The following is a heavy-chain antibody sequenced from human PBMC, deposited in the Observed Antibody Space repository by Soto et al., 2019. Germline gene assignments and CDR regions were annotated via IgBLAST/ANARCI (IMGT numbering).Heavy chain of an antibody. CDR3: AADRGVTFGETYYYYGMDV. D-gene: IGHD3-16*01. J-gene: IGHJ6*02. CDR2: IVVGSGNT. Sequence: GASVKVSCKASGFTFTSSAVQWVRQARGQRLEWIGWIVVGSGNTNYAQKFQERVTITRDMSTSTAYMELSSLRSEDTAVYYCAADRGVTFGETYYYYGMDVWGQGTTVTVSS. CDR1: GFTFTSSA. V-gene: IGHV1-58*01.